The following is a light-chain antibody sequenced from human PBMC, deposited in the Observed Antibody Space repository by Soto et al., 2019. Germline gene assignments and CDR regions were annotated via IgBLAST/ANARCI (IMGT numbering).Light chain of an antibody. CDR2: GAS. CDR1: QSVSSN. V-gene: IGKV3-15*01. CDR3: QQYTNWTPLT. J-gene: IGKJ4*01. Sequence: EIVMTQSPATLSVSPGERATLSCRASQSVSSNLAWYQQKPGQAPRLLIYGASTRATGIPARFSGSGSGTEFTLTISSLQSEDFAVYYCQQYTNWTPLTFGGGTKVEIK.